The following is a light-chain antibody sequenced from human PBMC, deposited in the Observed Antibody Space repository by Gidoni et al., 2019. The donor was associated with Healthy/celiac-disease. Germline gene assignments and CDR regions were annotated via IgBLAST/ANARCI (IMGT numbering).Light chain of an antibody. J-gene: IGKJ1*01. CDR2: DAS. CDR3: QQYGSSPRT. V-gene: IGKV3-20*01. Sequence: EIVLTQSPGTLSLSPGERATLSCRASQSVGSSLTWYQQKPGQAPRLLIYDASSRATGIPHRFSGSGSGTDFTLTISRLEPEDFAVYYCQQYGSSPRTFGQGTKVEIK. CDR1: QSVGSS.